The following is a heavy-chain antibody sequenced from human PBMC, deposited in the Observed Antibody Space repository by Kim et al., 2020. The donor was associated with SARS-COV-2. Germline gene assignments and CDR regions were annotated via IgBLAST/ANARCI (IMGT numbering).Heavy chain of an antibody. CDR3: RRDLVADTDMFP. D-gene: IGHD2-15*01. Sequence: GGSLRLSCAASGFSFNRHLMHWVRQAPGRGLEWVSLISYDGSTQRYTDSVKGRFTISRENSKNALYLQMNSLRPEDTAVYYCRRDLVADTDMFPWGQGTLVTVST. V-gene: IGHV3-30*03. J-gene: IGHJ5*02. CDR1: GFSFNRHL. CDR2: ISYDGSTQ.